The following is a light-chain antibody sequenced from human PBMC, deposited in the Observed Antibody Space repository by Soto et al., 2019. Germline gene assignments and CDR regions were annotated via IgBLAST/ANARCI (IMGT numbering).Light chain of an antibody. CDR3: QQRSNWHPS. CDR2: DAS. Sequence: ELVLTQSPATLSLSPGERATLSCRASQSVSSYLAWYQQKPGQAPRLLIYDASNRATGIPARLSGRGSGTDFTLTISRLEPEDFAVYYCQQRSNWHPSFGQGNKVEIK. V-gene: IGKV3-11*01. CDR1: QSVSSY. J-gene: IGKJ1*01.